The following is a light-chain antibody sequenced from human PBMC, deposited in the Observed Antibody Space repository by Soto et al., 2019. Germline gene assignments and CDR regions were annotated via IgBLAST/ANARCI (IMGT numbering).Light chain of an antibody. CDR3: QQYNSNPLT. V-gene: IGKV1-5*01. Sequence: DIQMTQSPSTLSASVGDRVTITCRASQSFSRWLDWYQQKPGKAPNLLIYDVSNLQRGVPSRFSGSGAGTEFTLTISSLQPDDFATYYCQQYNSNPLTFGGGTKVEIK. CDR1: QSFSRW. J-gene: IGKJ4*01. CDR2: DVS.